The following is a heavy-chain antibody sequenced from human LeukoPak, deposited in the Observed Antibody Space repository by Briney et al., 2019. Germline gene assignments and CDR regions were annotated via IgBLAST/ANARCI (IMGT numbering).Heavy chain of an antibody. CDR3: AHSIRYRSSTSCHTSLDY. V-gene: IGHV2-5*01. J-gene: IGHJ4*02. CDR1: GFSLSTSGVG. D-gene: IGHD2-2*01. CDR2: VYWNDDK. Sequence: ESGPTLVKPTQTLTLTCTFSGFSLSTSGVGVGWIRQPPGKALEWLALVYWNDDKRYSPSLKSRLTITKDTSKNQVVLTVTNVDPVDTATYYCAHSIRYRSSTSCHTSLDYWGQGTLVTVSS.